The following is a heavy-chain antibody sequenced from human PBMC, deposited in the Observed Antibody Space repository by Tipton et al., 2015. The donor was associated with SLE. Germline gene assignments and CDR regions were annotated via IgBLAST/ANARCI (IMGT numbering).Heavy chain of an antibody. D-gene: IGHD3-10*01. CDR1: GVSISSSSYY. V-gene: IGHV4-39*02. CDR3: ARELTRGEFDI. Sequence: TLSLTCTVSGVSISSSSYYWGWIRQPPGKGLEWIGSIYYSGSTYYNPSLKSQVTISVDTAKNQFSLRLSSVTAADTAVYYCARELTRGEFDIWGQGTVVSVSS. CDR2: IYYSGST. J-gene: IGHJ3*02.